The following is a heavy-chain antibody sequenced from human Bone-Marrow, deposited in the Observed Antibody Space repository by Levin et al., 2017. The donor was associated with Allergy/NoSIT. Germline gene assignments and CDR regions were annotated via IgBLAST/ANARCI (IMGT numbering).Heavy chain of an antibody. CDR3: AHDPSILRYFDWVWDYYYGMDV. CDR1: GFTFSSYA. D-gene: IGHD3-9*01. CDR2: ISGSGGST. V-gene: IGHV3-23*01. Sequence: PGGSLRLSCAASGFTFSSYAMSWVRQAPGKGLEWVSAISGSGGSTYYADSVKGRFTISRDNSKNTLYLQMNSLRAEDTAVYYCAHDPSILRYFDWVWDYYYGMDVWGQGTTVTVSS. J-gene: IGHJ6*02.